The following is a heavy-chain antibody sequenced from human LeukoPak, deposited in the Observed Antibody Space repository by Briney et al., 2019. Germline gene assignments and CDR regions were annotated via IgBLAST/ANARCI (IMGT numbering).Heavy chain of an antibody. V-gene: IGHV3-23*01. D-gene: IGHD6-6*01. CDR1: GFTFSSYA. Sequence: TGGSLRLSCAASGFTFSSYAMSWVRQAPGKGLEWVSAISGSGGSTYYADSVKGRFTISRDNSNNTLFLQMDSLRADDTAVYYCAKDPFRARISTPDYWGQGTLVTVSS. J-gene: IGHJ4*02. CDR2: ISGSGGST. CDR3: AKDPFRARISTPDY.